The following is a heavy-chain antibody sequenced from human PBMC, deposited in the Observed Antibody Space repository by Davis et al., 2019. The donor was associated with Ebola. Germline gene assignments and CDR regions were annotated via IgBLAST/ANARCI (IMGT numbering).Heavy chain of an antibody. V-gene: IGHV4-34*01. D-gene: IGHD3-9*01. Sequence: PSETLSLTCAVYGGSFSGYYWSWIRQPPGKGLEWIGEINHSGSTNYNPSLKSRVTISVDTSKNQFSLKLSSVTAADTAVYYCARGPDILTGSDVWGGDYWGQGTLVTVSS. J-gene: IGHJ4*02. CDR1: GGSFSGYY. CDR3: ARGPDILTGSDVWGGDY. CDR2: INHSGST.